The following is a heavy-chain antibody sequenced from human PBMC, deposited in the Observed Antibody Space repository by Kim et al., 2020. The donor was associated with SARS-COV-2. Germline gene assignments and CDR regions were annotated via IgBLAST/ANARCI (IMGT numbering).Heavy chain of an antibody. CDR3: ASRSPPARYNGMDV. J-gene: IGHJ6*02. D-gene: IGHD3-9*01. CDR2: ISGSSSHI. V-gene: IGHV3-21*01. CDR1: GFTFSTYD. Sequence: GGSQRLSCAASGFTFSTYDMNWVRQAPGKGLEWVSSISGSSSHIYYADSVKGRFTVSRDNAKTSLYLQMNSLRAEDTAVYYCASRSPPARYNGMDVWGQGTTVTVSS.